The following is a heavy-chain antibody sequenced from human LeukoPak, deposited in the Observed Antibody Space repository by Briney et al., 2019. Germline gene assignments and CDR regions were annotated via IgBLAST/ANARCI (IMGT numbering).Heavy chain of an antibody. CDR3: ARGPWFRSLVGYCANGICYPGY. CDR1: GYTFITYD. D-gene: IGHD2-8*01. CDR2: LKTNNGHI. J-gene: IGHJ4*02. Sequence: ASVKVSCKASGYTFITYDILWVRPAAGQGLEWMGSLKTNNGHIGYIEKFQGRVTMTMDTSISTAYMELRSLRSDDTAVYYCARGPWFRSLVGYCANGICYPGYWGQGTLVTVSS. V-gene: IGHV1-8*01.